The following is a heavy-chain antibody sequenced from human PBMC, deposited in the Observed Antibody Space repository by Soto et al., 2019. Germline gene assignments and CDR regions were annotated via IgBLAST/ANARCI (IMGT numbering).Heavy chain of an antibody. CDR1: GGTLSDYF. J-gene: IGHJ6*03. V-gene: IGHV4-34*01. CDR2: INHLGSI. Sequence: QVQLQQWGAGLLKPSETLSLTCVVSGGTLSDYFWSWIRQPPGMALEWIGEINHLGSINYNPSLKSRVTMSVDTSMNQFSLTLNSVTAAYTATYYCARGGISHWAYFYYMDVWDRGTTVTVSS. D-gene: IGHD2-21*01. CDR3: ARGGISHWAYFYYMDV.